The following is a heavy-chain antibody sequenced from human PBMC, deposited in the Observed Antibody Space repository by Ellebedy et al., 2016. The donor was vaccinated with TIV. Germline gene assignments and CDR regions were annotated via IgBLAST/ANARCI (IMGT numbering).Heavy chain of an antibody. CDR1: GYTFTGYY. CDR3: ARTRGSSSVELDP. D-gene: IGHD6-6*01. J-gene: IGHJ5*02. CDR2: INPNSGGT. Sequence: ASVKVSCKASGYTFTGYYMHWVRQAPGQGLEWMGWINPNSGGTNYAQNFQGRVTMTRDTSISTAYMELSSLKFDDTAIYYCARTRGSSSVELDPWGQGTLVTVSS. V-gene: IGHV1-2*02.